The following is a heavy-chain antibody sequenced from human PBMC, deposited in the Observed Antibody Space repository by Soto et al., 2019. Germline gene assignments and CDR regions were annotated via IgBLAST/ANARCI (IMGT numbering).Heavy chain of an antibody. V-gene: IGHV4-59*01. J-gene: IGHJ6*02. Sequence: SETLSLTCTVSGGSISSYYWSWIRQPPGKGLEWIGYIYYSGSTKYSPSLKSRIIISLDTSKNQFSLKVSSVTAADTAVYYCARGEDGYTYGLRPNYGMDVWGQGTPVTVSS. CDR2: IYYSGST. D-gene: IGHD5-18*01. CDR1: GGSISSYY. CDR3: ARGEDGYTYGLRPNYGMDV.